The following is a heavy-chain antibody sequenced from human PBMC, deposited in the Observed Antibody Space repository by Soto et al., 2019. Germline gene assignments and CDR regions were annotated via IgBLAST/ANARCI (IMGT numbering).Heavy chain of an antibody. CDR2: IKSKTDGGTT. V-gene: IGHV3-15*07. CDR1: GFTFSNAW. D-gene: IGHD3-22*01. J-gene: IGHJ4*02. Sequence: GGSLRLSCAASGFTFSNAWMNWVRQAPGKGLEWVGRIKSKTDGGTTDYAAPVKGRFTISRDDSKNTLYLQMNSLRTEDTAVYCCTTEPVTMILVVPSSGWGQGTLVTVSS. CDR3: TTEPVTMILVVPSSG.